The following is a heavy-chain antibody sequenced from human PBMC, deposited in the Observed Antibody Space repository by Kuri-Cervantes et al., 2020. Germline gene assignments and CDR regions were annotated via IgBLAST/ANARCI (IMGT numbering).Heavy chain of an antibody. CDR3: ARGRWVGEHNYGYFFD. CDR2: VHPGDSDT. Sequence: GGSLRLSCKGSGYSSTGCNFASYWIGWVRQVPGQGLEWMGIVHPGDSDTRYSPSFQGHVTISADKSLTTAYVQWDSLKASDTAIYFCARGRWVGEHNYGYFFDWGQGTLVTVSS. D-gene: IGHD5-18*01. V-gene: IGHV5-51*01. J-gene: IGHJ4*02. CDR1: GYSSTGCNFASYW.